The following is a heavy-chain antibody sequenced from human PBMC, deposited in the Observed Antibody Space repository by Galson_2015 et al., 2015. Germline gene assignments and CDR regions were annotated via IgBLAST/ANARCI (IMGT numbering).Heavy chain of an antibody. CDR3: ARDGLGYCSGGSCYSDSDAFDI. J-gene: IGHJ3*02. CDR2: IIPIFGTA. CDR1: GGTFSSYA. Sequence: SVKVSCKASGGTFSSYAISWVRQAPGQGLEWMGGIIPIFGTANYAQKFQGRVTITADESTSTAYMELSSLRSEDTAVYYCARDGLGYCSGGSCYSDSDAFDIWGQGTMVTVSS. D-gene: IGHD2-15*01. V-gene: IGHV1-69*13.